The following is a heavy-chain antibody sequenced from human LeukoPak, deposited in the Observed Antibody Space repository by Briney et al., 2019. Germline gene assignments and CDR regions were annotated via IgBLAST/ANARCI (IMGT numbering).Heavy chain of an antibody. Sequence: GGSLRLSCAASGFSFNSFGMSWVRQTPGKGLEWVSSIHSRVDNTHYADSLEGRFTISRDTWKNTVYLQMNRLRVEDTATYYCARQILRGSYFYYLDVWGTGTPVTVSS. J-gene: IGHJ6*03. V-gene: IGHV3-23*01. CDR3: ARQILRGSYFYYLDV. CDR1: GFSFNSFG. CDR2: IHSRVDNT. D-gene: IGHD3-10*01.